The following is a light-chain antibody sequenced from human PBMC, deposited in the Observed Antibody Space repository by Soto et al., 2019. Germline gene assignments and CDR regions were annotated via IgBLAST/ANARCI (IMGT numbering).Light chain of an antibody. CDR3: SSHAGMNKNIV. V-gene: IGLV2-8*01. Sequence: QSVLPQPPSASGSPGQSVTISCTGTSSDVGGYNYVSWYQQHPGKAPKLMISEVSKRQSGVPDRFSGSKSGNTASLTVSGIQAEDEADYYCSSHAGMNKNIVFGGGTKLTVL. J-gene: IGLJ2*01. CDR1: SSDVGGYNY. CDR2: EVS.